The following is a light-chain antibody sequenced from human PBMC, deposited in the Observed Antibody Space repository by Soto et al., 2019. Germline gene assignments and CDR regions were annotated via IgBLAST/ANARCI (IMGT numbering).Light chain of an antibody. CDR2: DAS. J-gene: IGKJ3*01. V-gene: IGKV3-11*01. Sequence: EIVLTQSPDTLSLSPGERAIFSCRASQSVGDNLAWYQHKPGQPPRLLIYDASKRATGIPARFSGSGSGTDFTLTISSLEAVDFAVYFCQQRDKWPVTFGPGTTVDIK. CDR3: QQRDKWPVT. CDR1: QSVGDN.